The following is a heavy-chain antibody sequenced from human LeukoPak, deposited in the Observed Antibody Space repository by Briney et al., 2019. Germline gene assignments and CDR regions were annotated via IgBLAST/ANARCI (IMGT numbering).Heavy chain of an antibody. J-gene: IGHJ4*02. CDR3: ARSYCSGGSCKFDY. CDR2: IYTSGST. V-gene: IGHV4-61*02. Sequence: SETLSLTCTVSGGSISSGSYYWSWIRQPAGKGLEWIGRIYTSGSTNYNPSLKSRVTISVDTSKNQFSLKLSSVTAADTAVYYCARSYCSGGSCKFDYWGQGTLVTVSS. CDR1: GGSISSGSYY. D-gene: IGHD2-15*01.